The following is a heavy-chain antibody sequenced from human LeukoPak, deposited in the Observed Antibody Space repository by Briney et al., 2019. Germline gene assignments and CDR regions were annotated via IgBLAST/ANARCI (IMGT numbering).Heavy chain of an antibody. CDR3: AKVFRTRIMSTGSGSPYGFDY. CDR2: IIPILGIA. D-gene: IGHD3-10*01. CDR1: GGTFSSYA. J-gene: IGHJ4*02. V-gene: IGHV1-69*04. Sequence: SVKVSCKASGGTFSSYAISWVRQAPGQGLEWMGRIIPILGIANYAQKFQGRVTITADKSTSTAYMELSSLRAEDTAVYYCAKVFRTRIMSTGSGSPYGFDYWGQGILVTVSS.